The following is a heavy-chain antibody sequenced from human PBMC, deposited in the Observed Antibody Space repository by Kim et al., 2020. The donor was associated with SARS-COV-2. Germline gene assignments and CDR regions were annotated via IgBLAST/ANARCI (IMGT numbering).Heavy chain of an antibody. CDR3: AKKSGDFWCGYRFDYYYMDV. CDR1: GFTFSSYA. J-gene: IGHJ6*03. CDR2: ISGSGGST. Sequence: GGSLRLSCAASGFTFSSYAMSWVRQAPGKGLEWVSAISGSGGSTYYADSVKGRFTISRDNSKNTLYLEMDSLRAEDTAVYYCAKKSGDFWCGYRFDYYYMDVWGKGTTVTVSS. V-gene: IGHV3-23*01. D-gene: IGHD3-3*01.